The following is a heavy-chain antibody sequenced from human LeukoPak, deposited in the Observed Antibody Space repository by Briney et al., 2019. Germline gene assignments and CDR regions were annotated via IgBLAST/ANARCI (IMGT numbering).Heavy chain of an antibody. CDR3: ASGNYFDS. D-gene: IGHD2-15*01. CDR2: ISYDGSNK. V-gene: IGHV3-30-3*01. J-gene: IGHJ4*02. CDR1: GFTFSSYA. Sequence: SGGSLRLSCAASGFTFSSYAMHWVRQAPGKGLEWVAVISYDGSNKYYADSVKGRFTISRDNSKNTLYLQMNSLRVEDTAVYFCASGNYFDSWGQGTLVAVSS.